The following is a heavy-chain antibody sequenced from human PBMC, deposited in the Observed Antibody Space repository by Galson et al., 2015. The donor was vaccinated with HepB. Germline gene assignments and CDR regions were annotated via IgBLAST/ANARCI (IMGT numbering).Heavy chain of an antibody. Sequence: SETLSLTCTVSGGSISTDCWSWIRQPAGKGLEWIGRICISGSTNYNPSLKSRVTMSVDTSKNQFSLKLRSVTAADTAVYYCATGGSLNYDCWGQGTLVTVSS. V-gene: IGHV4-4*07. D-gene: IGHD3-10*01. J-gene: IGHJ4*02. CDR3: ATGGSLNYDC. CDR2: ICISGST. CDR1: GGSISTDC.